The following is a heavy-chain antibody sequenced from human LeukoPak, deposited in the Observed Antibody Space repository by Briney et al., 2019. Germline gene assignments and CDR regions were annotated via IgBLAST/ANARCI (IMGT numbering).Heavy chain of an antibody. D-gene: IGHD3-22*01. CDR1: GGSISSGDYY. V-gene: IGHV4-30-4*01. CDR3: ARRSSGYYFNYWYFDL. CDR2: IYYSGST. J-gene: IGHJ2*01. Sequence: SETLSLTCTVSGGSISSGDYYWSWIRQPPGKGLEWIGYIYYSGSTYYNPSLKSRVTISVDTSKNQFSLKLSSVTAADTAVYHCARRSSGYYFNYWYFDLWGRGTLVTVSS.